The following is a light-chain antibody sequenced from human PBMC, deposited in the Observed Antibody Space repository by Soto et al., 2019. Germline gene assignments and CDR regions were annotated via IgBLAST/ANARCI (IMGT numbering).Light chain of an antibody. J-gene: IGKJ1*01. CDR2: GAS. CDR3: QQYGSSPRT. V-gene: IGKV3-20*01. Sequence: EIVLTQSPATLSLSPGERTTLSCRASQSISRNLAWYQQKPGQGPRLLIYGASSRATGTPDRFSGSGSGTDFTLTISRLEPEDFAVYYCQQYGSSPRTFGQGTKVDIK. CDR1: QSISRN.